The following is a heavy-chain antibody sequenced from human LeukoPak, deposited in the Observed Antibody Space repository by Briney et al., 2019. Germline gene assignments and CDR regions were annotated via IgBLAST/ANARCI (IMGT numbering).Heavy chain of an antibody. CDR3: ARDPGSGYYYDY. CDR1: GYTFTGYY. D-gene: IGHD3-22*01. CDR2: INPNSSGT. Sequence: GASVKVSCKASGYTFTGYYMHWVRQAPGQGLEWMGRINPNSSGTDYAQKFQGRVTMTRDTSISTAYMELSRLRSDDTAVYYCARDPGSGYYYDYWGQGTLVTVSS. J-gene: IGHJ4*02. V-gene: IGHV1-2*06.